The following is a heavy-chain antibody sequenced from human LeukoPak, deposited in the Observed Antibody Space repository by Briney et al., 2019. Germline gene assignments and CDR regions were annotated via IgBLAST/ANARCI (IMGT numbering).Heavy chain of an antibody. CDR1: EFTFSNYW. CDR2: TNQDGSKN. D-gene: IGHD6-19*01. Sequence: GGSLRLSCAASEFTFSNYWMSWVRQAPGKGLERVAHTNQDGSKNYYVDSVRGRFTISRDNAKNSLYLQMNSLRAEDTAVYYCAATVAGYPDDYLDYWGQGTLVTVSS. V-gene: IGHV3-7*01. CDR3: AATVAGYPDDYLDY. J-gene: IGHJ4*02.